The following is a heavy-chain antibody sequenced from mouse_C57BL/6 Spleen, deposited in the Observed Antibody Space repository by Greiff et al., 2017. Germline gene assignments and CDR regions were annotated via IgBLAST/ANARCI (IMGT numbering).Heavy chain of an antibody. CDR2: IYPGDGDT. CDR1: GYAFSSSW. D-gene: IGHD1-1*01. J-gene: IGHJ1*03. CDR3: ARWYGSSYVEWYFDV. V-gene: IGHV1-82*01. Sequence: QVQLKQSGPELVKPGASVKISCKASGYAFSSSWLNWVKQRPGKGLEWIGRIYPGDGDTNYNGKFKGKATLTADKSSSTAYMQLSSLTSEDSAVYFCARWYGSSYVEWYFDVWGTGTTVTVSS.